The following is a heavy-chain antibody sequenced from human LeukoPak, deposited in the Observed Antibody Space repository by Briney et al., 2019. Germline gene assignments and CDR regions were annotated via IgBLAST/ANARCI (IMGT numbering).Heavy chain of an antibody. CDR2: MNPTSSNT. CDR3: ARGRGGWYFDP. Sequence: GASVKVSCKASGNTFTSFDINWVRQAPGQGLEWMGWMNPTSSNTGYVQKFQGRVTMTTNTSISTAYMELNSLRSEDTAVYYCARGRGGWYFDPWGQGTLVTVSS. D-gene: IGHD6-19*01. J-gene: IGHJ5*02. CDR1: GNTFTSFD. V-gene: IGHV1-8*01.